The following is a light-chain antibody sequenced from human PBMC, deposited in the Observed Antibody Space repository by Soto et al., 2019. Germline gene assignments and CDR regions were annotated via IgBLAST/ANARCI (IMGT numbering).Light chain of an antibody. V-gene: IGLV2-8*01. J-gene: IGLJ3*02. CDR3: CSYVGNNNVV. CDR1: SSDVGGYRF. Sequence: QSALTQPPSASGSLGQSVTISCTGTSSDVGGYRFVSWYQQHPGKAPKVMIYEVSKRPSGVPDRFSGSKSGSTASLTVSGLQAEDEADYYCCSYVGNNNVVFGGGTKLTVL. CDR2: EVS.